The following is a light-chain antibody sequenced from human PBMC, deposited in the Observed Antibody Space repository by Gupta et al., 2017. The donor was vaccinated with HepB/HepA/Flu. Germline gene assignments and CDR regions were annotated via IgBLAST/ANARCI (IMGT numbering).Light chain of an antibody. J-gene: IGKJ4*01. CDR1: QDINNW. CDR2: AAS. V-gene: IGKV1-12*01. Sequence: DIQMTQSPSSVSASVGDRVTITCRASQDINNWLGWYQQIPGKAPKLLIYAASRLQSGVPSRFSGSGSGTDFTRTISSLQPEDFATYYCQQSNSFPLTFGGGTKVEIK. CDR3: QQSNSFPLT.